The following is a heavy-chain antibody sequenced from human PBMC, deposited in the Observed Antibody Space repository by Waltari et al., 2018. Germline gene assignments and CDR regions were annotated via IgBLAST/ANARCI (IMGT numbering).Heavy chain of an antibody. V-gene: IGHV3-30-3*01. CDR3: ARASDDYGDYADY. CDR2: ISYDGSNK. Sequence: QVQLVESGGGVVQPGRSLRLSCAASGFTFSSYAMHWVRQAPGKGLEWVAVISYDGSNKYYADSVKGRFTISRDNSKNTLYLQMNSLRAEDTAVYYCARASDDYGDYADYWGQGTLVTVSS. J-gene: IGHJ4*02. CDR1: GFTFSSYA. D-gene: IGHD4-17*01.